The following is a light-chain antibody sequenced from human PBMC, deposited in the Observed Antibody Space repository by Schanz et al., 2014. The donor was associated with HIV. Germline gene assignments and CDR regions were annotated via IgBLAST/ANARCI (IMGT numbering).Light chain of an antibody. J-gene: IGKJ4*01. CDR2: DVS. CDR1: QSVSKQ. CDR3: QQYGSSPRT. V-gene: IGKV3-20*01. Sequence: EIVLTQSPGTLSLSPGERATLSCRASQSVSKQLAWYQQKPGQAPRLLIYDVSTRVTAIPARFSGSESGTDFTLTISRLEPEDFAVYYCQQYGSSPRTFGGGTKVEIK.